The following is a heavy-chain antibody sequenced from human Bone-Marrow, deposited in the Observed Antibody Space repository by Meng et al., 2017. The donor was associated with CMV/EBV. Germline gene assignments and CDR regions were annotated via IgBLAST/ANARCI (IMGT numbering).Heavy chain of an antibody. J-gene: IGHJ3*02. V-gene: IGHV1-69*10. CDR2: IIPILGIA. CDR3: ARTSGDPPNAFDI. CDR1: GGTFSSYA. D-gene: IGHD3-10*01. Sequence: SVKLYCKASGGTFSSYAISWVRQAPGQGLEWMGGIIPILGIANYAQKFQGRVTITADKSTSTAYMELSSLRSEDTAVYYCARTSGDPPNAFDIWGQGTMVTVAS.